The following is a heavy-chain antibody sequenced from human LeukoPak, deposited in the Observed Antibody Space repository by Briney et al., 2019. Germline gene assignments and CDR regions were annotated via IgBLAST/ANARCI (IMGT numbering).Heavy chain of an antibody. V-gene: IGHV1-69*05. J-gene: IGHJ3*02. CDR3: ARDSSGYYYDAFDI. CDR2: IIPIFGTA. Sequence: SVKVSCKASGGTFSSYAISWVRQAPGQGLDWMGGIIPIFGTANYAQKFQGRVTITTDESTSTAYMELSSLRSEDTAVYYCARDSSGYYYDAFDIWGQGTMVTVSS. D-gene: IGHD3-22*01. CDR1: GGTFSSYA.